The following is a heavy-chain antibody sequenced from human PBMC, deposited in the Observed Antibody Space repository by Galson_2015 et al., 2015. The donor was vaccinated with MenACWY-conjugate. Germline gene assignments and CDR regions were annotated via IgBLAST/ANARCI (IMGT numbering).Heavy chain of an antibody. CDR2: ISGSGGST. CDR3: AKDPGSGYSSSWYIFDY. Sequence: SLRLSCAASGFTFSSYAMTWVRQAPGKGLEWVSAISGSGGSTNYADSVKGRFTISRDNSKNTLYLQMNSLRAEDTAVYYCAKDPGSGYSSSWYIFDYWGQGTLVTVSS. V-gene: IGHV3-23*01. D-gene: IGHD6-13*01. J-gene: IGHJ4*02. CDR1: GFTFSSYA.